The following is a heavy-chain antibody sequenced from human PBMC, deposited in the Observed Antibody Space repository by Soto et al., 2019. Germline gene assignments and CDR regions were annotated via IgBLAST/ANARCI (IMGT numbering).Heavy chain of an antibody. J-gene: IGHJ5*02. D-gene: IGHD2-15*01. CDR1: GGSISSANNY. V-gene: IGHV4-31*03. CDR2: IHYSGST. Sequence: QVQLQESGPGLVKPSQTLYLTCTVSGGSISSANNYWSWIRQHPGKGLEWIGFIHYSGSTYYNPSRKSRVTISADTSKNQFSLKVSSVTAADTAVYYCARETGCSGGTCYFNNWFDPWGQGTLVTVSS. CDR3: ARETGCSGGTCYFNNWFDP.